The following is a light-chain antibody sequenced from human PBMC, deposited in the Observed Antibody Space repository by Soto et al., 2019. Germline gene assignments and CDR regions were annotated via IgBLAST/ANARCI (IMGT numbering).Light chain of an antibody. V-gene: IGLV2-14*01. CDR2: EVI. J-gene: IGLJ2*01. CDR3: SSYAASSTVV. Sequence: QSALTQPASVSGSPGQSITISCTGTSSDLGAYNYVSWYQQYPGKAPKLMIYEVINRPSGVSNRFSGSKSGNTASLTISGLQAEDEADYYCSSYAASSTVVFGGGTKVTVL. CDR1: SSDLGAYNY.